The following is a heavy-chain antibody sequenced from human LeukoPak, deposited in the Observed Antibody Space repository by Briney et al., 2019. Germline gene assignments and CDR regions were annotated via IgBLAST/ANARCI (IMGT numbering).Heavy chain of an antibody. V-gene: IGHV5-51*01. Sequence: GESLKISCKGSGYSFSSYWIAWVRQMPGKGLEWMGIIYLGDSDTRYRPSFQGQVIISADKSISTAYLQWSSLKASDTATYYCARSGGSGWDEGFDYWGQGTLVTVSS. J-gene: IGHJ4*02. D-gene: IGHD6-19*01. CDR2: IYLGDSDT. CDR1: GYSFSSYW. CDR3: ARSGGSGWDEGFDY.